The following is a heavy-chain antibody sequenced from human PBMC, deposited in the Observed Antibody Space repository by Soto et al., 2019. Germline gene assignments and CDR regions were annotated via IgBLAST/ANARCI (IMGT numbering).Heavy chain of an antibody. D-gene: IGHD4-17*01. CDR2: IKQDGSEK. J-gene: IGHJ4*02. CDR1: GFTFSSYW. V-gene: IGHV3-7*01. CDR3: ARSDYGGDLYFVG. Sequence: GGSLRLSCAASGFTFSSYWMSWVRQAPGKGLEWVANIKQDGSEKYYVDSVKGRFTISRDNAKNSLYLQMNSLRAEDTAVYYCARSDYGGDLYFVGWGQGTLVTVSS.